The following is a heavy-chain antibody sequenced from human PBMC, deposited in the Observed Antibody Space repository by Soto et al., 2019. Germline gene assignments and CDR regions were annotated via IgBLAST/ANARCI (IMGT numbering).Heavy chain of an antibody. Sequence: QVQLQESGPGLVKPSETLSLTCTVSGGSIRSYYWGWIRQPPGKGLAWIGYIYYTESTNYNPSLKSRVIISRDTSKDQFSLELSSVTAADTAVYYCARLRRTVTAYWFDPWGQGTLVTVSS. J-gene: IGHJ5*02. CDR1: GGSIRSYY. CDR2: IYYTEST. CDR3: ARLRRTVTAYWFDP. V-gene: IGHV4-59*01. D-gene: IGHD2-21*02.